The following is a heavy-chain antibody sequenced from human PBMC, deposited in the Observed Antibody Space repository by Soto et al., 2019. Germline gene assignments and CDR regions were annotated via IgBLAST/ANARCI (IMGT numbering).Heavy chain of an antibody. D-gene: IGHD6-13*01. CDR3: ARRYSSAFDI. V-gene: IGHV4-59*08. J-gene: IGHJ3*02. Sequence: SETLSLTCTVSGGSISSYYWSWIRQPPGKGLEWIGYIYYSGSTNYNPPLKSRVTISVDTSKNQFSLKLSSVTAADTAVYYCARRYSSAFDIWGQGTMVTVS. CDR2: IYYSGST. CDR1: GGSISSYY.